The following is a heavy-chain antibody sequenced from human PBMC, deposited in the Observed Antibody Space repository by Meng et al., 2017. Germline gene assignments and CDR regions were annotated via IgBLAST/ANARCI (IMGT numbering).Heavy chain of an antibody. CDR3: ARESPSRYSGSYE. V-gene: IGHV4-4*07. J-gene: IGHJ4*02. CDR2: IYYSGST. D-gene: IGHD1-26*01. Sequence: SETLSLTCTVSGGSISSYYWSWIRQPAGKGLEWIGRIYYSGSTYYNPSLKSRVTISVDTSKNQFSLKLSSVTAADTAVYYCARESPSRYSGSYEWGQGTLVTVSS. CDR1: GGSISSYY.